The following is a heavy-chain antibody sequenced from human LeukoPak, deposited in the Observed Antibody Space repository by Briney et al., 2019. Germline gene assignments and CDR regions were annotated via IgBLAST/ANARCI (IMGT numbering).Heavy chain of an antibody. D-gene: IGHD3-10*01. J-gene: IGHJ4*02. CDR2: IYYSGTT. Sequence: SETLSLTCTVSGGPIYISSYYWGWIRQTPGKGLEWIGHIYYSGTTFYTPSLQSRVTISVDTSKNEFSLKLNSVTAADTAVYYCVRDPGREFLLVWGQGILVTVSS. CDR3: VRDPGREFLLV. CDR1: GGPIYISSYY. V-gene: IGHV4-39*07.